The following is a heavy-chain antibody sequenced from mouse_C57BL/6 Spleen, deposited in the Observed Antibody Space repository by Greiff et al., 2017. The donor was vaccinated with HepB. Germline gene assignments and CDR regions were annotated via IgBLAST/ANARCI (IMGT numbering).Heavy chain of an antibody. CDR2: IYPGDGDT. V-gene: IGHV1-82*01. J-gene: IGHJ4*01. CDR3: ARRDRGSGPYYYAIDY. D-gene: IGHD3-2*02. Sequence: QVQLQQSGPELVKPGASVKISCKASGYAFSSSWMNWVKQRPGKGLEWIGRIYPGDGDTNYNGKFKGKATLTADKSSSTAYMQLSSLTSEDSAVYFCARRDRGSGPYYYAIDYWGQGTSVTVSS. CDR1: GYAFSSSW.